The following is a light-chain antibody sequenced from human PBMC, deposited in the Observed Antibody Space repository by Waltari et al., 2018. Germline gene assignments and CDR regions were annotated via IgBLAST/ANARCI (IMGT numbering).Light chain of an antibody. CDR3: QKYVSLPAT. V-gene: IGKV3-20*01. CDR1: QSVSRY. J-gene: IGKJ1*01. CDR2: DAS. Sequence: EIALTQSPGTLSLSPGESATLSCRASQSVSRYLAWYQQKPGQAPRLLIYDASSRATGIPDRFSGSGSGTDFSLTISRLEPEDFAVYYCQKYVSLPATFGQGTKVEIK.